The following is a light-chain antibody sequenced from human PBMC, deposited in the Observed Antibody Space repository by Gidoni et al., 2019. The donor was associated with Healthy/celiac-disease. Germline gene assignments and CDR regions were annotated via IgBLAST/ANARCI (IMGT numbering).Light chain of an antibody. Sequence: EIGLTQSPATLSLSPGERATLSCRASQSVSSYLAWYQQKPGQAPRLLIYDASNRATGIPARFSGSGSGTDFTLTISSLEPSDFAVYYCPQRSNWPLFGQGTRLEIK. CDR3: PQRSNWPL. CDR2: DAS. CDR1: QSVSSY. J-gene: IGKJ5*01. V-gene: IGKV3-11*01.